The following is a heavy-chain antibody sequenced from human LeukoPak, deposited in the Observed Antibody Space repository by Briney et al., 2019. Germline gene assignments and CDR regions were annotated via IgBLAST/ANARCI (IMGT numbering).Heavy chain of an antibody. V-gene: IGHV4-39*01. J-gene: IGHJ4*02. CDR1: GFSFSSYW. CDR3: ARRVYGTSQYY. CDR2: IYYSGIT. D-gene: IGHD5/OR15-5a*01. Sequence: GSLRLSCAASGFSFSSYWMNWVRRAPGKGLEWIGAIYYSGITHYSPSLKSRATISVDTSKNQFSLKLSSVTATDTALYYCARRVYGTSQYYWGQGTLVTVSS.